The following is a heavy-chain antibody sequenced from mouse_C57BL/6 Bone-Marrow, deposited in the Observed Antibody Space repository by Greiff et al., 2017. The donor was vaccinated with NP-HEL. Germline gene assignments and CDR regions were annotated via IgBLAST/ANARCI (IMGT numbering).Heavy chain of an antibody. Sequence: EVKVEESGGGLVQPGESLKLSCESNEYEFPSHDMSWVRKTPEKRLELVAAINSDGGSTYYPDTMERRFIISRDNTKKTLYLQMSSLRSEDTALYYCARRYDYDVDFDYWGQGTTLTVSS. CDR2: INSDGGST. D-gene: IGHD2-4*01. V-gene: IGHV5-2*03. CDR1: EYEFPSHD. J-gene: IGHJ2*01. CDR3: ARRYDYDVDFDY.